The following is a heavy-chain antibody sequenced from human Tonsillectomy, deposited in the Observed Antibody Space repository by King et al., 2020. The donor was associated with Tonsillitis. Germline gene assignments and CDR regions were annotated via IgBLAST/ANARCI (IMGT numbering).Heavy chain of an antibody. CDR2: ISKDGDIE. D-gene: IGHD2-2*01. CDR3: AKDKPSMPPPC. J-gene: IGHJ4*02. CDR1: GFTFSSYG. V-gene: IGHV3-30*18. Sequence: VQLVESGGGVVQPGRSLRLSCLASGFTFSSYGMHWVRQAPGKGLEWVAVISKDGDIEYYADSVKGRFTISRDNSKNTLYLQMNSLRGDDTAVYYCAKDKPSMPPPCWGQGTQVTVSS.